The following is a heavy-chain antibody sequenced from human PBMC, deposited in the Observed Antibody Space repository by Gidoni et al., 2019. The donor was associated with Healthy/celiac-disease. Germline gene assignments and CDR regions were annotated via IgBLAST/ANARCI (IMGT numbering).Heavy chain of an antibody. J-gene: IGHJ5*02. Sequence: QVQLLESGGGVVQPGRSLRLSCAASGLPFSSYAMHWFRQAPGKGLEGVAVISYDGSNKYYADSVKGRFTISRDNSKNTLYLQMNSLRAEDTAVYYCARGVRGVIISNWFDPWGQGTLVTVSS. D-gene: IGHD3-10*01. CDR2: ISYDGSNK. CDR1: GLPFSSYA. V-gene: IGHV3-30*04. CDR3: ARGVRGVIISNWFDP.